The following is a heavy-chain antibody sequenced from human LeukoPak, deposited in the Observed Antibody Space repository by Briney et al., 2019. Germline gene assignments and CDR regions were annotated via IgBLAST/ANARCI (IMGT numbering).Heavy chain of an antibody. V-gene: IGHV3-48*01. D-gene: IGHD6-19*01. J-gene: IGHJ3*02. CDR1: GFTFSRYS. Sequence: GGSLRLSCAASGFTFSRYSMNWVRQAPGKGLEWVSYIRYTSTTTYYADSVKGRFTISRDNSKNTLYLQMNSLRAEDTAVYYCARDGPADTGYDAFDIWGQGTMVTVSS. CDR2: IRYTSTTT. CDR3: ARDGPADTGYDAFDI.